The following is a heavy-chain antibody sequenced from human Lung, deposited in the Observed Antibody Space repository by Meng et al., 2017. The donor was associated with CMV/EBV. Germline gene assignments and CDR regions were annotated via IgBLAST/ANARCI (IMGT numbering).Heavy chain of an antibody. CDR1: GYTLTNYY. CDR3: ARDLGYSSSWYFQYYFDC. D-gene: IGHD6-13*01. CDR2: INPSDNTT. J-gene: IGHJ4*02. V-gene: IGHV1-46*01. Sequence: ASVKVSCKASGYTLTNYYIHWVRQAPGQGLEWMGIINPSDNTTTYAQKFQGRVTMTRDTSTSTVYMELSSLRSDDTALYYCARDLGYSSSWYFQYYFDCWGQGXLVTVSS.